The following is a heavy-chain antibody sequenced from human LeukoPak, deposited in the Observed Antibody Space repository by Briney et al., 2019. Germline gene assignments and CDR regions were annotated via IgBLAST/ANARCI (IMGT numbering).Heavy chain of an antibody. D-gene: IGHD6-13*01. CDR2: IYHTGST. V-gene: IGHV4-4*02. Sequence: SETLSLTCAVSGGSITTSNWWTWVRQPPGKGLEWIGEIYHTGSTNYNPSLKSRVTISVDKSKNQFSLKLSSVTAADTAVYYCARVMAAAEINDYWGQGTLVTVSS. J-gene: IGHJ4*02. CDR1: GGSITTSNW. CDR3: ARVMAAAEINDY.